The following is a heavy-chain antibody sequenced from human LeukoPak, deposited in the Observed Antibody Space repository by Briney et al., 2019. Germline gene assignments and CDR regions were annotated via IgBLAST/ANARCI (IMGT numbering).Heavy chain of an antibody. Sequence: GGSLRLSCAASGFTFGSYWMHWVRQAPGKGLVWVSRINSDGSSTSYADSVKGRFTISRDNAKNTLYLHMNSLRAEDTAVYYCARGDPNAYYDFWSGYYRTGNWFDPWGQGTLVTVSS. CDR2: INSDGSST. CDR3: ARGDPNAYYDFWSGYYRTGNWFDP. CDR1: GFTFGSYW. J-gene: IGHJ5*02. D-gene: IGHD3-3*01. V-gene: IGHV3-74*01.